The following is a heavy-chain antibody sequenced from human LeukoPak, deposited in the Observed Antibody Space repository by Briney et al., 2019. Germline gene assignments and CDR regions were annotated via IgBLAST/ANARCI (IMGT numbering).Heavy chain of an antibody. CDR1: GYTFTSYA. Sequence: GASVKVSCKASGYTFTSYAMHWVRQAPGQRLEWMGWINAGNGNTKYSQKFQGRVTITRDTSASTAYMELSSLRSEDTAVYYCARASDTAMVDGMDVWGQGTTVTVSS. CDR3: ARASDTAMVDGMDV. CDR2: INAGNGNT. D-gene: IGHD5-18*01. V-gene: IGHV1-3*01. J-gene: IGHJ6*02.